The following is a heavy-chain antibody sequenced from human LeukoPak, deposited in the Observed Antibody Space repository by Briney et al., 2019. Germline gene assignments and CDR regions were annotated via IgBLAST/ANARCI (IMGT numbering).Heavy chain of an antibody. CDR1: GFTFSNYA. Sequence: GGSLRLSCAASGFTFSNYAMSWVRQAPGRGLEWVSAISGTGGSTYYADSVKGRFTISRDNSKNTLYLQMNSLRAEDTAVYYCAKDGHCSGGSCYSYAFDIWGQGTMVTVSS. J-gene: IGHJ3*02. V-gene: IGHV3-23*01. CDR2: ISGTGGST. D-gene: IGHD2-15*01. CDR3: AKDGHCSGGSCYSYAFDI.